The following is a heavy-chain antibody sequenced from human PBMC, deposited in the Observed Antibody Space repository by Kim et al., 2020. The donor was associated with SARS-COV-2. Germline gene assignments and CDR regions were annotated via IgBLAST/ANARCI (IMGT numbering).Heavy chain of an antibody. J-gene: IGHJ4*02. Sequence: GGSLRLSCAGSGFTFDDYAMHWVRQAPGKGLEWVSGISWNSGSIGYADSVKGRFTISRDNAKNSLYLQMNSLRAEDTALYYCAKDIGVGTGLDYWGQGTLVTVSS. D-gene: IGHD3-16*01. V-gene: IGHV3-9*01. CDR1: GFTFDDYA. CDR2: ISWNSGSI. CDR3: AKDIGVGTGLDY.